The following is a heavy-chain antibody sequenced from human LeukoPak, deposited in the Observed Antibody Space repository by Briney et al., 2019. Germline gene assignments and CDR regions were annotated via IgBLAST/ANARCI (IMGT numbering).Heavy chain of an antibody. CDR3: STLHYDILTGYKNFDS. CDR1: GFTFTNTW. D-gene: IGHD3-9*01. CDR2: IKSKSDGGRT. Sequence: GGSLRLSCAASGFTFTNTWMSWVRQAPGKGLEWVGRIKSKSDGGRTEYAAPVKGRFTISRDDSKNALYLQMNSLKTEDTAVYYCSTLHYDILTGYKNFDSWGQGTLVTVSS. J-gene: IGHJ4*02. V-gene: IGHV3-15*01.